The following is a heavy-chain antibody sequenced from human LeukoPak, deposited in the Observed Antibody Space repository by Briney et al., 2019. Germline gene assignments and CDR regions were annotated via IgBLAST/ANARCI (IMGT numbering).Heavy chain of an antibody. Sequence: PGRSLRLSCAASGFSFSTYTMNWVRQAPGKGLEWVAVTSYDESNRYYADSVKGRFTISRDKSKNTLYLQMSSLRPVDTAVYYCARDLGTYCGGDCSFAYWGQGTLVTVSS. D-gene: IGHD2-21*02. V-gene: IGHV3-30*04. J-gene: IGHJ4*02. CDR2: TSYDESNR. CDR3: ARDLGTYCGGDCSFAY. CDR1: GFSFSTYT.